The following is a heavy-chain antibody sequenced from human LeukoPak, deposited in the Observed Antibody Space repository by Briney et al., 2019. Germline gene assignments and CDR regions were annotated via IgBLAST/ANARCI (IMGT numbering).Heavy chain of an antibody. CDR3: AKSDAVAEYYGMDV. Sequence: SSETLSLTCTVSGGSISSYYWSWIRQPPGKGLEWIGYIYYSGSTNYNPSLKSRVTISVDTSKNQFSLKLSSVTAADTAVYYCAKSDAVAEYYGMDVWGQGTTVTVSS. V-gene: IGHV4-59*08. J-gene: IGHJ6*02. CDR1: GGSISSYY. CDR2: IYYSGST. D-gene: IGHD6-19*01.